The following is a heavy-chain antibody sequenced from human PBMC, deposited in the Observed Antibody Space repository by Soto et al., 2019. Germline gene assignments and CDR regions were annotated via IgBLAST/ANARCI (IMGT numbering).Heavy chain of an antibody. CDR3: ARHGLHSLSAIWFDP. J-gene: IGHJ5*02. CDR1: GGSISGYY. Sequence: SETLSLTCTVSGGSISGYYWSWIRQPPGKGLEWIGYIFYTGSTNYNPSLKSRVTISVDTSKNQFSLKLSSVTAADTALYYCARHGLHSLSAIWFDPWGQGTLVTVSS. CDR2: IFYTGST. V-gene: IGHV4-59*08. D-gene: IGHD3-10*01.